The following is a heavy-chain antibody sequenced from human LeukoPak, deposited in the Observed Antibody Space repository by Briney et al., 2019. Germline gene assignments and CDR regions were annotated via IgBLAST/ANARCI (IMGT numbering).Heavy chain of an antibody. D-gene: IGHD2-15*01. J-gene: IGHJ6*03. CDR2: IYFSGST. CDR1: GGSISTYY. V-gene: IGHV4-59*12. CDR3: ARAQPSYCSGGSCYVYYYYYMDV. Sequence: SETLSLTCTVSGGSISTYYWNWLRQPPGKGLEWIGYIYFSGSTNYNPSLKSRVTISVDTSKNQFSLKLSSVTAADTAVYYCARAQPSYCSGGSCYVYYYYYMDVWGKGTTVTVSS.